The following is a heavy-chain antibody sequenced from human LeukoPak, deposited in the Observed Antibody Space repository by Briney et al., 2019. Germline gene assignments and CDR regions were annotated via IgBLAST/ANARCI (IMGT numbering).Heavy chain of an antibody. Sequence: SETLSLTCTVSRGSIISYYWSWLRQPPGKGLEWIGFTYYNGTTNYNPSLESRITISIDTSKSQFSLKLNSVTAADTAVYYCAREGFAEFFLEIWGQGTRVTVSS. D-gene: IGHD3-10*01. CDR1: RGSIISYY. CDR2: TYYNGTT. CDR3: AREGFAEFFLEI. V-gene: IGHV4-4*08. J-gene: IGHJ4*02.